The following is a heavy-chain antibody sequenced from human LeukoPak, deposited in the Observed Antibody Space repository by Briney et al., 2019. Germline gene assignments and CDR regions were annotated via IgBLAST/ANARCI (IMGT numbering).Heavy chain of an antibody. CDR3: AVVGYDSSGYYWFDP. V-gene: IGHV4-34*01. J-gene: IGHJ5*02. CDR1: GGSFSGYY. Sequence: SETLSLTCAVYGGSFSGYYWSWIRQPPGKGLEWIGEINHSGSTNYNPSLKSRVTISVATSKNQFSLKLSSVTAADTAVYYCAVVGYDSSGYYWFDPWGQGTLVTVSS. D-gene: IGHD3-22*01. CDR2: INHSGST.